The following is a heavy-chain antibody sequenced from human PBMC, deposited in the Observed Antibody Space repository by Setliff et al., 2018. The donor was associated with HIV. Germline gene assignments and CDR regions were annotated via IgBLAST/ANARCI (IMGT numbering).Heavy chain of an antibody. V-gene: IGHV4-34*01. CDR2: IHHTGYI. CDR3: AAFFVTPMTTQDF. Sequence: PSETLSLTCAVYGGPSTDHYWNWIRQSPGMGLEWIAEIHHTGYINYNPSLRSRVSVSRDMSSNQFSLRLSSVTAAAAAVYYCAAFFVTPMTTQDFWGQGTLVTVSS. CDR1: GGPSTDHY. J-gene: IGHJ4*02. D-gene: IGHD4-4*01.